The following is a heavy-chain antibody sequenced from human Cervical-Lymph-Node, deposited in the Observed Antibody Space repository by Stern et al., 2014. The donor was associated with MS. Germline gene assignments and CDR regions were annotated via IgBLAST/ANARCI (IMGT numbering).Heavy chain of an antibody. J-gene: IGHJ4*02. Sequence: VQLVESGGSVVQPGRSLRLSCAAFGFIFSGYGMYWVRQAPGKGLEWVAAISYDGINTYYADSVKGRFTISRDNSKNALYLQIDSLRAEDTAIYYCARGARMSTIMIHFDYWGQGTLVAVSS. CDR2: ISYDGINT. D-gene: IGHD5-24*01. CDR3: ARGARMSTIMIHFDY. CDR1: GFIFSGYG. V-gene: IGHV3-30*03.